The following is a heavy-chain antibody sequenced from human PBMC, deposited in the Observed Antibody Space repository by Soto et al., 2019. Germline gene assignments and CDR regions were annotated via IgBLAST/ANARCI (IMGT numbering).Heavy chain of an antibody. CDR2: IGESGTPT. V-gene: IGHV3-23*01. CDR3: ARYIPGVRYYGMDV. J-gene: IGHJ6*02. Sequence: EVQLLESGGGLVQPGGSLRLSCAASGFTFSSYAMKWVRQAPGKGLEWVSLIGESGTPTYYADSVKGRFTISRDTSGNTLFLEMYSLRAEDTAVYYCARYIPGVRYYGMDVWGQGTKVTVSS. D-gene: IGHD2-2*01. CDR1: GFTFSSYA.